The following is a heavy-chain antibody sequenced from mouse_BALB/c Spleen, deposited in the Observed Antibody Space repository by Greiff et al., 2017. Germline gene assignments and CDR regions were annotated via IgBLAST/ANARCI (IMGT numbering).Heavy chain of an antibody. D-gene: IGHD4-1*01. Sequence: EVKLMESGGGLVKPGGSLKLSCAASGFAFSSYDMSWVRQTPEKRLEWVAYISSGGGSTYYPDTVKGRFTISRDNAKNTLYLQMSSLKSEDTAMYYCARQRTGTWYFDVWGAGTTVTVSS. CDR2: ISSGGGST. V-gene: IGHV5-12-1*01. J-gene: IGHJ1*01. CDR1: GFAFSSYD. CDR3: ARQRTGTWYFDV.